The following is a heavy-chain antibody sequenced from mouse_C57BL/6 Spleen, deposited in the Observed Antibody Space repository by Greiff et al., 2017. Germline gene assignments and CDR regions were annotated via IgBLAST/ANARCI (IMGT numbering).Heavy chain of an antibody. CDR2: INYDGSST. J-gene: IGHJ4*01. Sequence: EVQLVESEGGLVQPGSSMKLSCTASGFTFSDYYMAWVRQVPEKGLEWVANINYDGSSTYYLDSLKSRFIISRDNAKNILYLQMSSLKSEDTATYYCARDRYDGYYEGYAMDYWGQGTSVTVSS. CDR1: GFTFSDYY. D-gene: IGHD2-3*01. V-gene: IGHV5-16*01. CDR3: ARDRYDGYYEGYAMDY.